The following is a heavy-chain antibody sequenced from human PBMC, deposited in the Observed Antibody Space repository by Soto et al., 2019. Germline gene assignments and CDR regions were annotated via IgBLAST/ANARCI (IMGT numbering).Heavy chain of an antibody. Sequence: EVQLVESGGGLVKPGGSLTLSCTASGFTLSSYTMSWVRQAPGKGLEWVSSISALGTYMYYPDSMKGRFAISRDNAQNSLYLKMNSLRDEGTAVYYWARGGPYYSGSGTHLSWGQGTLVTVSS. D-gene: IGHD3-10*01. V-gene: IGHV3-21*06. CDR1: GFTLSSYT. CDR3: ARGGPYYSGSGTHLS. J-gene: IGHJ5*02. CDR2: ISALGTYM.